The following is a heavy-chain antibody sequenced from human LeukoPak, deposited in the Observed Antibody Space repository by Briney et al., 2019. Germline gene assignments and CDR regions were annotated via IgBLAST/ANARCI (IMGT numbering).Heavy chain of an antibody. D-gene: IGHD1-26*01. CDR3: ARDLIVGATRGGAFDI. Sequence: AGGSLRLSCAASGFTFSDYYMSWIRQAPGKGLEWVSYISSSSSYTNYADSVKGRFTISRDNAKNPLYLQMNSLRAEDTAVYYCARDLIVGATRGGAFDIWGQGTMVTVSS. V-gene: IGHV3-11*05. CDR1: GFTFSDYY. CDR2: ISSSSSYT. J-gene: IGHJ3*02.